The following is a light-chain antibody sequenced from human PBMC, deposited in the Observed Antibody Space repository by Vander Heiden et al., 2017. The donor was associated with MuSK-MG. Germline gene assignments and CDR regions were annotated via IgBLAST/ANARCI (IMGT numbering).Light chain of an antibody. J-gene: IGKJ2*01. CDR1: QGVRND. V-gene: IGKV1-6*01. Sequence: AIQMTQSPSSLSASVGDRVTITCRASQGVRNDLGWYQQQPGRAPKLLIYAASSLQSGVPSRFSGSGSDTDFTLTISSLQPEDFATYYCLQCCSYPFSFGHGTKVEIK. CDR2: AAS. CDR3: LQCCSYPFS.